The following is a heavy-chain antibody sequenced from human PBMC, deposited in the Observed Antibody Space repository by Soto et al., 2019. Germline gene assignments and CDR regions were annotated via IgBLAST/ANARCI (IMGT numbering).Heavy chain of an antibody. J-gene: IGHJ4*02. Sequence: QVELQESGPRLVRPSETMYLTCPVSGGSMSGYHRRRVREPAGKGLAWIGRVHSTGSTDYNPSVERRITVSLDTSKKQFPLTLRSLTAADTALYFWARDSVSRTRFDCWGQGILVTVSS. V-gene: IGHV4-4*07. D-gene: IGHD1-1*01. CDR3: ARDSVSRTRFDC. CDR1: GGSMSGYH. CDR2: VHSTGST.